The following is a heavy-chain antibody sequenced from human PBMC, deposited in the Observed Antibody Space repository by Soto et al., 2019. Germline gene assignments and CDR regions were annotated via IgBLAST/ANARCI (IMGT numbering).Heavy chain of an antibody. CDR1: GGSISSSSYY. Sequence: SETLSLTCTVSGGSISSSSYYWGWIRQPPGKGLEWIGSIYYSGSTYYNPSLKSRVTISVDTSKNQFSLKLSSVTAADTAVYYCASPRYYDSSGYYPDWGQGTLVTVSS. J-gene: IGHJ4*02. D-gene: IGHD3-22*01. V-gene: IGHV4-39*01. CDR3: ASPRYYDSSGYYPD. CDR2: IYYSGST.